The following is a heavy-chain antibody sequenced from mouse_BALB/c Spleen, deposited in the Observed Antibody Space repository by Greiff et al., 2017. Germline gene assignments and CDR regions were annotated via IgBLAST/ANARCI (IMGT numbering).Heavy chain of an antibody. J-gene: IGHJ2*01. D-gene: IGHD1-1*01. CDR1: GYSITSGYY. CDR2: ISYDGSN. Sequence: VQLKESGPGLVKPSQSLSLTCSVTGYSITSGYYWNWIRQFPGNKLEWMGYISYDGSNNYNPSLKNRISITRDTSKNQFFLKLNSVTTEDTATYYCAREGYYGSSSGYFDYWGQGTTLTVSS. V-gene: IGHV3-6*02. CDR3: AREGYYGSSSGYFDY.